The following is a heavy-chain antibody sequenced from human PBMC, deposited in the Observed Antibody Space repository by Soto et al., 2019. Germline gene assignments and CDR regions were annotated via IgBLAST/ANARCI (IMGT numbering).Heavy chain of an antibody. CDR2: ISPYNGDT. CDR1: GYTFTSYG. CDR3: VRDASSGYRGWWDP. Sequence: QVQLVQSGTEVKKPGASVKVSCKTSGYTFTSYGISWVRQAPGQGLEWMGLISPYNGDTIYARKFQGRVIVTADTATSTVYMELRSLRSDDTAVDYCVRDASSGYRGWWDPWGQGTLVTVSS. D-gene: IGHD5-18*01. V-gene: IGHV1-18*01. J-gene: IGHJ5*02.